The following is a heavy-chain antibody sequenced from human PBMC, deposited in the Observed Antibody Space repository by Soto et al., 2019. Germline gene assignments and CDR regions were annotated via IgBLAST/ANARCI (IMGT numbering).Heavy chain of an antibody. D-gene: IGHD6-6*01. CDR2: INPNSGGT. V-gene: IGHV1-2*02. J-gene: IGHJ4*01. CDR3: ARGGGGSRNQSSSSGDY. CDR1: GYTFTGYY. Sequence: QVQLVQSGAEVKKPGASVKVSCKASGYTFTGYYMHWVRQTPGQGLEWMGWINPNSGGTNYAQKFQGRVTMTRDTTISTADMELSRPRSEDTAVYYCARGGGGSRNQSSSSGDYWGHGTLVTVSS.